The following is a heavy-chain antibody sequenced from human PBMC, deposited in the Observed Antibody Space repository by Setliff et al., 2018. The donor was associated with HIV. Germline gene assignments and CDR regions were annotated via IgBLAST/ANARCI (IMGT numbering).Heavy chain of an antibody. D-gene: IGHD3-22*01. Sequence: TLSLTCSVSGGSISNYYWSWIRQPPGKGLEWIGYIYYSGNTNYSPSLKSRVTISVDTSKNQFSLKLSSVTAADTAVYYCARTFNSGYLSYAFDIWGQGTMVTVS. CDR1: GGSISNYY. J-gene: IGHJ3*02. V-gene: IGHV4-59*01. CDR2: IYYSGNT. CDR3: ARTFNSGYLSYAFDI.